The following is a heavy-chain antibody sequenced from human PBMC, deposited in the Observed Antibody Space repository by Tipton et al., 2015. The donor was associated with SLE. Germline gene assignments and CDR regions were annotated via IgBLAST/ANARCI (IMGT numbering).Heavy chain of an antibody. CDR2: IDHSGST. D-gene: IGHD1-26*01. V-gene: IGHV4-38-2*02. J-gene: IGHJ4*02. CDR3: TRGVGARGSNLDY. Sequence: TLSLTCTVSGGSISSYYWGWIRQPPGKGLEWIGSIDHSGSTYFNPSLKSRVTISADTSKNQFSLKLSSVTAADTAVYYCTRGVGARGSNLDYWGQGSLVTVSS. CDR1: GGSISSYY.